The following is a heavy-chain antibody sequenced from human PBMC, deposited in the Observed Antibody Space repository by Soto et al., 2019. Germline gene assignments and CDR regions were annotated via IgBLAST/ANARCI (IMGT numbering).Heavy chain of an antibody. Sequence: WRSLRLSCASSVFTFINYAIHWGRQAPGKGLEWVAVISYDESHKYYADSVKGRFTISRDNFKNTLYLQMNSLRAEDTAVYYCATFLLVGAFDIWGQGTMVTVSS. CDR2: ISYDESHK. CDR1: VFTFINYA. V-gene: IGHV3-30-3*01. D-gene: IGHD1-26*01. CDR3: ATFLLVGAFDI. J-gene: IGHJ3*02.